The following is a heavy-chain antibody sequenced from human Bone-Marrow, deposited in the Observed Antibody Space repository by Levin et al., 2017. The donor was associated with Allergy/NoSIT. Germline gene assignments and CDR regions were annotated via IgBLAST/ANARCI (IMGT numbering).Heavy chain of an antibody. V-gene: IGHV3-30*04. J-gene: IGHJ4*02. D-gene: IGHD3-22*01. CDR2: ISYNGNNK. Sequence: GGSLRLSCAASGFMLSDYAMHWVRQSPGKGLEWVAVISYNGNNKDYADSVKGRFTVSRDFSKSTVYLQMNSLRADDTAVYYCASPRPHYYYDSSGFQREAYYFDYWSQGTLVTVSS. CDR1: GFMLSDYA. CDR3: ASPRPHYYYDSSGFQREAYYFDY.